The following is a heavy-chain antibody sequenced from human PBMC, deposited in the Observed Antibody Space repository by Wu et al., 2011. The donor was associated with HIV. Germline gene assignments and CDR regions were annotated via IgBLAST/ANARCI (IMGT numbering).Heavy chain of an antibody. J-gene: IGHJ6*03. Sequence: QVQLVQSGAEVKKPGASLKVSCKASGQGLEWMGIIDPSDGRAVPAQKFQGRVTMTRDTSTTTVYMELSSLRSEDTAVYYCARAYDLWSGSGYYYYMDVWGKGTTVSVSS. D-gene: IGHD3-3*01. V-gene: IGHV1-46*01. CDR2: IDPSDGRA. CDR3: ARAYDLWSGSGYYYYMDV. CDR1: G.